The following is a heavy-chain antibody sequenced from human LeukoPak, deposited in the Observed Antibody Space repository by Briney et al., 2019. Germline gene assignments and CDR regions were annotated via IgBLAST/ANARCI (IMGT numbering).Heavy chain of an antibody. CDR1: GYTFTGYY. CDR2: INPNGGGT. V-gene: IGHV1-2*06. D-gene: IGHD3-10*01. J-gene: IGHJ4*02. CDR3: ARDKYYYGSGSRPLDY. Sequence: ASVKVSCKASGYTFTGYYMHWVRQAPGQGLEWMGRINPNGGGTNYAQKFQGRVTMTRDTSISTAYMELSRLRSDDTAVYYCARDKYYYGSGSRPLDYWGQGTLVTVSS.